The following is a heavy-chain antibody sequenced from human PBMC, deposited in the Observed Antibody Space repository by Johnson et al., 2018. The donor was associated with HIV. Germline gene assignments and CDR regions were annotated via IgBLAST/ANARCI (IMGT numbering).Heavy chain of an antibody. Sequence: VQLVESGGGLVQPGGSLRLSCAASGFTFSSYAMSWVRQAPGKGLEWVSAISSNGGSTYYANSVKGRFTISRDNSKNTLYLQMGSLRAEDMAVYYCARALYSYDRGDAFDIWGQGTMVTVSS. CDR3: ARALYSYDRGDAFDI. CDR2: ISSNGGST. CDR1: GFTFSSYA. V-gene: IGHV3-64*01. D-gene: IGHD3-22*01. J-gene: IGHJ3*02.